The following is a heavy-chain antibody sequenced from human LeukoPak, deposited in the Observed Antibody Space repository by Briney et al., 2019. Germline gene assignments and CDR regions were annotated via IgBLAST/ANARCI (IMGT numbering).Heavy chain of an antibody. CDR3: ASGGEKYCSSTSCYPL. J-gene: IGHJ4*02. Sequence: SVKVSCKASGGTFSSYAISWVRQAPGQGLEWMGGIIPIFGTANYAQKSQGRVTITTDESTSTAYMELSSLRSEDTAVYYCASGGEKYCSSTSCYPLWGQGTLVTVSS. CDR2: IIPIFGTA. D-gene: IGHD2-2*01. V-gene: IGHV1-69*05. CDR1: GGTFSSYA.